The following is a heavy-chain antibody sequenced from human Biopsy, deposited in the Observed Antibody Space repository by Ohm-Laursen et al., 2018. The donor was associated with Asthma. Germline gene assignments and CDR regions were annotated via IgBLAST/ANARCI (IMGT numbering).Heavy chain of an antibody. D-gene: IGHD5-12*01. J-gene: IGHJ6*02. CDR1: GDSFSNYA. CDR2: LIPVLGTP. CDR3: ARGYSGSDRIVYYYSGLEV. V-gene: IGHV1-69*13. Sequence: GASVKASCKPSGDSFSNYAISWVRQAPGQGLEWLGGLIPVLGTPDHAQMFEGRVTITADESTSTAYMELSSLSSEDTAVYYCARGYSGSDRIVYYYSGLEVWGQGTTVTVSS.